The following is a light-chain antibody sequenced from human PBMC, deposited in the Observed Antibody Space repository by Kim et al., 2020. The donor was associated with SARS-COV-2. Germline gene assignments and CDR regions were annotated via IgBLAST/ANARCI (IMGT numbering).Light chain of an antibody. J-gene: IGLJ2*01. Sequence: VSPGQTASITCSGDKLGEKYACWYQQKPGQPPVLVIYQDTKRPSGIPERFSGSNSGNTATLTISGTQAMDEADYYCQTWDSITVVFGGGTQLTVL. CDR2: QDT. V-gene: IGLV3-1*01. CDR1: KLGEKY. CDR3: QTWDSITVV.